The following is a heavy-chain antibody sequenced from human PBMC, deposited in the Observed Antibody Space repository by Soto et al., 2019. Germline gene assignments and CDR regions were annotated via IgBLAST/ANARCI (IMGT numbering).Heavy chain of an antibody. CDR3: ATNLQARLWRILLENVFDI. J-gene: IGHJ3*02. CDR1: GFTFSSYW. Sequence: EVQLVESGGGLVQPGGSLRLSCGASGFTFSSYWMSWVRQAPGKGLEWVANINQDGSEKYYVDSVKGRFTISRDNCKNSLYLQVNSLRAEDTAVYYCATNLQARLWRILLENVFDIWGQGTMVTVSS. CDR2: INQDGSEK. D-gene: IGHD1-1*01. V-gene: IGHV3-7*01.